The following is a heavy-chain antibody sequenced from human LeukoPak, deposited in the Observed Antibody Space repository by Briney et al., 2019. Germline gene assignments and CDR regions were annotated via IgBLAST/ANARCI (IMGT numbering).Heavy chain of an antibody. CDR2: IYYSGST. V-gene: IGHV4-59*08. CDR1: GGSISSYY. D-gene: IGHD3-22*01. CDR3: ARYSSRFADYYDSSAHLYYFDY. Sequence: SETLSLTCTVSGGSISSYYWSWIRQPPGKGLEWIGYIYYSGSTNYNPSLKSRVTISVDTSKNQFSLKLSSVTAADTAVYYCARYSSRFADYYDSSAHLYYFDYWGQGTLVTVSS. J-gene: IGHJ4*02.